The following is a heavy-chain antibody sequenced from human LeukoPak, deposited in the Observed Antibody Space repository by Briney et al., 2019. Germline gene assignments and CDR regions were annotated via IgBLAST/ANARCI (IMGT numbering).Heavy chain of an antibody. CDR3: ARHPFSDGFDI. CDR1: GGSISTFY. J-gene: IGHJ3*02. V-gene: IGHV4-59*08. Sequence: SETLSLTCTVSGGSISTFYWSWIRQPPGKGLEWIAYIFYTGNTNYNPSLKGRVTISVDTSKNQSSLKLNSVTAADTAVYYCARHPFSDGFDIWGQGTMVTVSS. CDR2: IFYTGNT.